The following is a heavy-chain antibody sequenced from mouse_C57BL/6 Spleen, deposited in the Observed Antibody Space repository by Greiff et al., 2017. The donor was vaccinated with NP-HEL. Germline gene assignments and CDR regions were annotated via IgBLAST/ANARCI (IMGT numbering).Heavy chain of an antibody. D-gene: IGHD3-2*02. CDR3: ALQLRLRRDAMDY. Sequence: VQLQQSGPELVKPGASVKMSCKASGYTFTDYNMHWVKQSHGKSLEWIGYINPNNGGTSYNQKFKGKATLTVNKSSSTAYMELRSLTSEDSAVYYCALQLRLRRDAMDYWGQGTSVTVSS. J-gene: IGHJ4*01. CDR1: GYTFTDYN. CDR2: INPNNGGT. V-gene: IGHV1-22*01.